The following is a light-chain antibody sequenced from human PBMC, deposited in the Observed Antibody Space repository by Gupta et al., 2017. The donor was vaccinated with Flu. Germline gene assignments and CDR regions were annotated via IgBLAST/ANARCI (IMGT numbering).Light chain of an antibody. J-gene: IGKJ1*01. Sequence: EIVMTQSPATVSVSPGETGTLSCRASQTVDGNVAWYQQKPGQAPRLLIYAASTVATAIPARFSGSGAGTEFTLTISSLQSEDFAVYYCQQYNDWRWTFGQGTKVEVK. CDR3: QQYNDWRWT. V-gene: IGKV3D-15*01. CDR1: QTVDGN. CDR2: AAS.